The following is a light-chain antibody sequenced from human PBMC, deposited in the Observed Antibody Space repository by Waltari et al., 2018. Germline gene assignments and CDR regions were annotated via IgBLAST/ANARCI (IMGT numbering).Light chain of an antibody. CDR1: QSVSRT. CDR3: QKYGTLPAT. V-gene: IGKV3-20*01. CDR2: DAS. J-gene: IGKJ1*01. Sequence: EIVLTQSPGTLSVSPGERVTLSCRASQSVSRTLAWYQQKPGQAPRLLIYDASTRATGIPDRFSGSGSETDFSLTISRLEPEDFAVYYCQKYGTLPATFGQGTKVEIK.